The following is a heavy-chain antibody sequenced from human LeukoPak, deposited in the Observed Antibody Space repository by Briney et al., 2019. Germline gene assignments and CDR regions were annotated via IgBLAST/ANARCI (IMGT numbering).Heavy chain of an antibody. D-gene: IGHD5-18*01. CDR2: IYHSGST. Sequence: LETLSLTCTVSGYSISSGYYWGWIRQPPGKGLEWIGSIYHSGSTYYNPSLKSRVTIAVNTSKNQFSLKLSSVTAADTAVYYCASVSRDKAMVYYYYMYVWGKGTTVTVSS. V-gene: IGHV4-38-2*02. CDR3: ASVSRDKAMVYYYYMYV. J-gene: IGHJ6*03. CDR1: GYSISSGYY.